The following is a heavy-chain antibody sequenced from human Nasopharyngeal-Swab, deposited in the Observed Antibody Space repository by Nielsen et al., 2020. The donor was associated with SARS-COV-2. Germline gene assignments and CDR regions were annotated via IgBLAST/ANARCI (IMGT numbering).Heavy chain of an antibody. CDR2: INSDGSST. Sequence: VRQAPGKGLVWVSRINSDGSSTTYADSVKGRFTISRDNAKNSLYLQMNSLRAEDTALYYCAKGAIFDIWGQGTMVTVSS. CDR3: AKGAIFDI. V-gene: IGHV3-74*01. J-gene: IGHJ3*02.